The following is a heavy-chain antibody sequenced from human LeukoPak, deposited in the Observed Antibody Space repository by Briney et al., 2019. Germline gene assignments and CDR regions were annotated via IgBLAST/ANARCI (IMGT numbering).Heavy chain of an antibody. CDR1: GGSFSGYY. J-gene: IGHJ4*02. CDR2: INHSGST. V-gene: IGHV4-34*01. CDR3: ARDKGRWLVLDY. D-gene: IGHD6-19*01. Sequence: SETLSLTCAVYGGSFSGYYWSWIRQPPGKGLEWIGEINHSGSTNYNPSLKSRVTISVDTSKNQFSLQLNSVTPEDTAVYYCARDKGRWLVLDYWGQGTLVTVSS.